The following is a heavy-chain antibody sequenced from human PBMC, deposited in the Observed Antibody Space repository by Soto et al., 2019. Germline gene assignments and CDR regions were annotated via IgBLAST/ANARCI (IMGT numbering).Heavy chain of an antibody. CDR3: ARAGPDVGASYYHYYGMDV. D-gene: IGHD1-26*01. CDR1: GFTFSSYA. Sequence: QVQLVESGGGVVQPGRSLRLSCAASGFTFSSYAMHWVRQAPGKGLEWVAVISYDGSNKYYADSVKGRFTISRDNSKNTLYLQMNSLRAEDTAVYYCARAGPDVGASYYHYYGMDVWGQGTTVTVSS. J-gene: IGHJ6*02. V-gene: IGHV3-30-3*01. CDR2: ISYDGSNK.